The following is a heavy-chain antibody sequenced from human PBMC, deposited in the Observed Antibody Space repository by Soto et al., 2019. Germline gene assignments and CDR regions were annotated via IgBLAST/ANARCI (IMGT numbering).Heavy chain of an antibody. CDR2: IWYDGSNE. Sequence: QVQLVESGGGVVQPGTSLRLSCAASILTFSSYGMHWVRQAPGKGLEWVAVIWYDGSNENYADSVKGRLTISRDNTKNTLYLHMNSLRAEDTAVYYCARARDGYYGMDVWGQGTTVTVSS. CDR3: ARARDGYYGMDV. CDR1: ILTFSSYG. V-gene: IGHV3-33*01. J-gene: IGHJ6*02.